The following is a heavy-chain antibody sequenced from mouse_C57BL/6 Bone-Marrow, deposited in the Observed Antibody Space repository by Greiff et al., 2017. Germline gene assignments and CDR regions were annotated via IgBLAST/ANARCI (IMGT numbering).Heavy chain of an antibody. V-gene: IGHV14-4*01. D-gene: IGHD2-3*01. Sequence: EVQLQQSGAELVRPGASVKLSCTASGFNIKDDYMHWVKQRPEQGLEWIGWIDPENGDTEYASKFQGKATITADTSSNTAYLQLSSLTSEDTAVYYCTTGDDGYYFYYFGYWGQGTTLTVSS. J-gene: IGHJ2*01. CDR2: IDPENGDT. CDR1: GFNIKDDY. CDR3: TTGDDGYYFYYFGY.